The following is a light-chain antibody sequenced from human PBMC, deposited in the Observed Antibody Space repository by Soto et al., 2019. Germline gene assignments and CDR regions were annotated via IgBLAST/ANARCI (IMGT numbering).Light chain of an antibody. J-gene: IGKJ1*01. CDR2: DTS. V-gene: IGKV3-15*01. Sequence: DIVVTQSPATLSASPGERVTLSCRASQFVSSRLAWYQQRPGQVPRLLISDTSTRAPGISARFSGSGSGTEFTLPISSLQSEDFAVYYCQEYIQWPPGMFGPGTTVDIK. CDR1: QFVSSR. CDR3: QEYIQWPPGM.